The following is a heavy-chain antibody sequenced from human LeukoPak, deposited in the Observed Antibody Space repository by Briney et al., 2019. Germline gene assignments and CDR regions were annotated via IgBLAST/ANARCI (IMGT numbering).Heavy chain of an antibody. Sequence: GGSLRLSCAASGFTFSSYTMNWVRQAPGKGLEWVSSISSGTSYIYYADSVKGRFTISRDNAKNSLFLQINSLKAEDTAVYYCARVYGGGWSDSWGQGTLVTVSS. CDR1: GFTFSSYT. J-gene: IGHJ4*02. CDR2: ISSGTSYI. V-gene: IGHV3-21*01. CDR3: ARVYGGGWSDS. D-gene: IGHD4-23*01.